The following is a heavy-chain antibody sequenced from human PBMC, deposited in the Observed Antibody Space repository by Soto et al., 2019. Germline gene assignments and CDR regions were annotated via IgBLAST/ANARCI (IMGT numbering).Heavy chain of an antibody. Sequence: QGQLVQSGAEVKKPGASVKVSCKASGYTFSRYGISWVRQAPGQGLEWMGWIRVYNGNTNYAQKVQGRVTMTTETSTSAAYTELRSLRSDDTAVYYCAREGAEKRGKGHWSESNVEYQGMDVWGQWTTVTVSS. CDR2: IRVYNGNT. CDR1: GYTFSRYG. V-gene: IGHV1-18*01. CDR3: AREGAEKRGKGHWSESNVEYQGMDV. J-gene: IGHJ6*02. D-gene: IGHD2-2*01.